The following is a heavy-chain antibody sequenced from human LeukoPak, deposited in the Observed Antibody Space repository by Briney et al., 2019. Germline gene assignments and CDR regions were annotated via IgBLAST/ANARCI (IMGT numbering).Heavy chain of an antibody. CDR2: ISNDRSEK. CDR1: GFTFSNYV. CDR3: ARDGGYSRGWTYGAGDY. J-gene: IGHJ4*02. D-gene: IGHD6-19*01. Sequence: GGSLRLSCAASGFTFSNYVMHWVRQSPGKGLECVAVISNDRSEKYYADSVKGRFTISRDNSRNTLYLQLSGLRAEDTALYYCARDGGYSRGWTYGAGDYWGQGTLVTVSS. V-gene: IGHV3-30*04.